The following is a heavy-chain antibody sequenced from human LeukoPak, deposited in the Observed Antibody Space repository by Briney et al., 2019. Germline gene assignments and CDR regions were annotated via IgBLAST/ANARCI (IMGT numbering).Heavy chain of an antibody. J-gene: IGHJ4*02. CDR2: IPYDGSNK. CDR1: GFTFSSYA. D-gene: IGHD3-9*01. Sequence: GRSLRLSCAASGFTFSSYAMHWVRQAPGKGLEWEAVIPYDGSNKYYADSVKGRFTISRDNSKNTLYLQMNSLRAEDTAVYYCAKASDKYYDILTGYSHWGQGTLVTVSS. V-gene: IGHV3-30*04. CDR3: AKASDKYYDILTGYSH.